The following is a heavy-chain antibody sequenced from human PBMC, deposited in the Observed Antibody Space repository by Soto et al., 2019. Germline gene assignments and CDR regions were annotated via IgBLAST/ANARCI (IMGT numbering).Heavy chain of an antibody. Sequence: QVQLQESGPGLVKPSETLSLTCTVSGVSVTSGSYYWSWVRQPPGGGLEWIGYIHYTGRISYNPSRKSRITISIAAFETLFFLTLSSVTADDTAVYYCARDFRGLGIRRSLDYWGQGTLVAVSS. CDR3: ARDFRGLGIRRSLDY. V-gene: IGHV4-61*03. J-gene: IGHJ4*02. CDR1: GVSVTSGSYY. D-gene: IGHD3-9*01. CDR2: IHYTGRI.